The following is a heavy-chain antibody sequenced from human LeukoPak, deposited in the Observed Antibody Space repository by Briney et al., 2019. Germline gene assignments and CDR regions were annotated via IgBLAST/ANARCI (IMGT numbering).Heavy chain of an antibody. CDR2: ISGSGGST. CDR1: GFIFSSYA. V-gene: IGHV3-23*01. CDR3: SRGGSYSQGDY. J-gene: IGHJ4*02. Sequence: GGSLRLSCAASGFIFSSYAMSWVRQAHGKGLEWVSTISGSGGSTYYADSVKGRFTISRDNSKNTVYLQMNSLRAEDTAVYYCSRGGSYSQGDYWGQGTRLTVAS. D-gene: IGHD4-11*01.